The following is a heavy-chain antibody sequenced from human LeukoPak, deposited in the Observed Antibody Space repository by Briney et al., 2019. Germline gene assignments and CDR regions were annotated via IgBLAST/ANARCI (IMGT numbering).Heavy chain of an antibody. CDR3: ARARDYDSSGYYSY. D-gene: IGHD3-22*01. CDR2: INHSGST. CDR1: SGSIGSDALY. J-gene: IGHJ4*02. V-gene: IGHV4-34*01. Sequence: PSDTLSLTCTVSSGSIGSDALYWSWIRQPPGKGLEWIGEINHSGSTNYNPSLKSRVTISVDTSKNQFSLKLGSVTAADTAVYYCARARDYDSSGYYSYWGQGTLVTVSS.